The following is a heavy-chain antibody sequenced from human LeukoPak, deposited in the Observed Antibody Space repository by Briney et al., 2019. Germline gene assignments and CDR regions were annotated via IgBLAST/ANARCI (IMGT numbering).Heavy chain of an antibody. CDR1: GFTFSNYE. CDR3: ARDDSYGLDY. Sequence: GGALRLSCAASGFTFSNYEMNWVRQAPGKGRKWVSYISSSGSTKYYADSVKGRFTISRDNAKNSLYLQMNSLRAEDTAVYYCARDDSYGLDYWGQGTRVTVSS. D-gene: IGHD5-18*01. J-gene: IGHJ4*02. CDR2: ISSSGSTK. V-gene: IGHV3-48*03.